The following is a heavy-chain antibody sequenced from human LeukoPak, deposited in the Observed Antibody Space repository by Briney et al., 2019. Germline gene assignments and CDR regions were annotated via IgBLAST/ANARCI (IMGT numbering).Heavy chain of an antibody. CDR1: GFTFSSYS. Sequence: GGSLRLSCAASGFTFSSYSMNWVRQAPGKGLEWVSSISSSSSYIYYADSVKGRFTISRDNAKNSLYLQMNSLRAEDTAVYYCARAGLYSSFWQQLASIDYWGQETLVTVSS. D-gene: IGHD6-13*01. CDR2: ISSSSSYI. J-gene: IGHJ4*02. CDR3: ARAGLYSSFWQQLASIDY. V-gene: IGHV3-21*01.